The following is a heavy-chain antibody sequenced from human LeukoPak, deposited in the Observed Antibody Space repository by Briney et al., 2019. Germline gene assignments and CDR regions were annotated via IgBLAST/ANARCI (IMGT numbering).Heavy chain of an antibody. V-gene: IGHV3-74*01. CDR2: IINDGITT. J-gene: IGHJ5*02. CDR3: ARAGPPAFDP. CDR1: GLTFHNTW. Sequence: RPGGSLRLSCAASGLTFHNTWMHWIRQAPGEGLVWVSRIINDGITTTYADSVKGRFTISRDNAKKTLYLQMNSLRAEDTAVYYCARAGPPAFDPWGQGTLVTVSS.